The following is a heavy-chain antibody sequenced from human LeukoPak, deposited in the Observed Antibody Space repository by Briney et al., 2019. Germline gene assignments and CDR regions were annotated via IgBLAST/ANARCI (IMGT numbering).Heavy chain of an antibody. Sequence: PGGSLTLSCAASGFTFSSYSMNWVRQAPGKGLEWVSYISSSSSTIYYADSVKGRFTISRDNAKNSLYLQMNSLRAEDTAVYYCARDLAVAGPDYWGQGTLVTVSS. J-gene: IGHJ4*02. CDR3: ARDLAVAGPDY. D-gene: IGHD6-19*01. CDR1: GFTFSSYS. V-gene: IGHV3-48*01. CDR2: ISSSSSTI.